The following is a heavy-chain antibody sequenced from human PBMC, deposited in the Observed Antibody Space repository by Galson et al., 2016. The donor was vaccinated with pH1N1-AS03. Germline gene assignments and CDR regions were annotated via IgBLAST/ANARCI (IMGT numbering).Heavy chain of an antibody. Sequence: ETLSLTCTVSAGSISTYYWTWIRQPPGRGLEWIGYIYFSGRTNCSPSLKSRANISLDRSRNQFSLNLNSVTAAYTAVYYCARVRSEWLGVNSSWYGIDSWGQGTLVTVSS. V-gene: IGHV4-59*01. J-gene: IGHJ4*02. D-gene: IGHD2-2*01. CDR2: IYFSGRT. CDR1: AGSISTYY. CDR3: ARVRSEWLGVNSSWYGIDS.